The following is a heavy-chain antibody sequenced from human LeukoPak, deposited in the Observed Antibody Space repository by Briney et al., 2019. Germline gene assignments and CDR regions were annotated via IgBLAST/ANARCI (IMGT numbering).Heavy chain of an antibody. CDR3: ARWPVADRIMDV. CDR2: INNSSNII. V-gene: IGHV3-48*01. J-gene: IGHJ6*02. D-gene: IGHD6-19*01. CDR1: GFTFSSYS. Sequence: GGSLRLSCEASGFTFSSYSMNWVRQAPGKGLEWVSHINNSSNIIYYADSMKGRFTISRDNAKNSLYLQMNSLRAEDTAVYYCARWPVADRIMDVWGQGTTVTVSS.